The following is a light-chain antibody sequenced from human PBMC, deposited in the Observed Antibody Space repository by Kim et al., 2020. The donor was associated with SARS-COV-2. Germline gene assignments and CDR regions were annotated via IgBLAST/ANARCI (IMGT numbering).Light chain of an antibody. V-gene: IGLV2-23*02. CDR1: SSDVGSYNL. CDR2: EVS. J-gene: IGLJ2*01. Sequence: QSALTQPASVSGSPGQSITISCTGTSSDVGSYNLVSWYQQHPGKAPKLMIYEVSKRPSGVSTRFSGSKSGNTASLTISGLQAEDEADYYCCSYAGSSTFVVFGGGTKVTVL. CDR3: CSYAGSSTFVV.